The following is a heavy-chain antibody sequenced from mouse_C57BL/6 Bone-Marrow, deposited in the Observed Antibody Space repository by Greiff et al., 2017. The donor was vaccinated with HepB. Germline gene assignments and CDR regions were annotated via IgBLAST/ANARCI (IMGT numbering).Heavy chain of an antibody. D-gene: IGHD2-2*01. Sequence: EVQLQQSGPELVKPGASVKIPCKASGYTFTDYNMDWVKQSHGKSLEWIGDINPNNGGTIYNQKFKGKATLTVDKSSSTAYMELRSLTSEDTAVYYCAQRYGYDGLFAYWGQGTLVTVSA. V-gene: IGHV1-18*01. CDR2: INPNNGGT. CDR3: AQRYGYDGLFAY. CDR1: GYTFTDYN. J-gene: IGHJ3*01.